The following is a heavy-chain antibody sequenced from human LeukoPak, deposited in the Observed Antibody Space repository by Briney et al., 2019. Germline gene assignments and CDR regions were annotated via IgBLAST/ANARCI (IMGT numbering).Heavy chain of an antibody. CDR1: GHSITNFY. J-gene: IGHJ4*02. V-gene: IGHV4-59*08. CDR3: ARRGNFDY. D-gene: IGHD6-13*01. CDR2: SHYTGKT. Sequence: SETLSLTCAVSGHSITNFYWSWIRQPPGEGLQWIGYSHYTGKTYYNPSLESRVTMSVDTSKSQFSLRLTSVTAADTAVYYCARRGNFDYWGQGVLVTVSS.